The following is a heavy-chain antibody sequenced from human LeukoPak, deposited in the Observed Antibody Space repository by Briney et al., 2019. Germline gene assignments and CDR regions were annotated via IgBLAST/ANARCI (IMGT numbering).Heavy chain of an antibody. CDR2: ISAYNGNT. CDR1: GYTFTSYG. Sequence: ASVKVSCKASGYTFTSYGISWVRQAPGQGLEWMGWISAYNGNTNYAQKLQGRVTMTTDTSTSTAYMELRSLRSDDTAVYYCARLYPGYCSSTSCYRTGSYYYYMDVWGKGTTVTVSS. CDR3: ARLYPGYCSSTSCYRTGSYYYYMDV. D-gene: IGHD2-2*02. V-gene: IGHV1-18*01. J-gene: IGHJ6*03.